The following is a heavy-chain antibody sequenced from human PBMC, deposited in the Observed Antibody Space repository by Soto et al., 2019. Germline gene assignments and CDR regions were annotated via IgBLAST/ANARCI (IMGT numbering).Heavy chain of an antibody. Sequence: GGSLRLSCAASGFTFSSYGMHWVRQAPGKGLEWVAVISYDGSNKCYADSVKGRFTISRDNSKNTLYLQMNSLRAEDTAVYYCAKDPNYYGSGSYYGYWGQGTLVTVSS. J-gene: IGHJ4*02. CDR1: GFTFSSYG. CDR3: AKDPNYYGSGSYYGY. CDR2: ISYDGSNK. D-gene: IGHD3-10*01. V-gene: IGHV3-30*18.